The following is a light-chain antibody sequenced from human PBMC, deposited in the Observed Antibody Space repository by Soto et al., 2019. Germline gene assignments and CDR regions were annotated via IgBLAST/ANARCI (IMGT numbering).Light chain of an antibody. CDR1: SSDVGSYNL. J-gene: IGLJ2*01. Sequence: QSALTQPASVSGSPGQSITISCTGTSSDVGSYNLVSWYQHHPGKAPKLMIFEGNKRPLGVSNRFSGSKSGNTASLTISGRQAEDEADYYCSSSATSSTFVVFGGGTKLTVL. V-gene: IGLV2-23*03. CDR3: SSSATSSTFVV. CDR2: EGN.